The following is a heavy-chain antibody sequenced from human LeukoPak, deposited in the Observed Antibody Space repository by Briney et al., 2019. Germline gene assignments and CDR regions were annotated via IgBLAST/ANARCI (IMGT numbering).Heavy chain of an antibody. V-gene: IGHV3-48*03. CDR2: ISSSGGTI. CDR1: GFSFSSSE. CDR3: AKGSGRSLSAFDI. J-gene: IGHJ3*02. Sequence: GGSLRLSCAASGFSFSSSEMNWVRQAPGKGLEWISYISSSGGTIYYADSVKSRFTISRDNAKNSLSLQMNSLRADDTAVYYCAKGSGRSLSAFDIWGQGTMVTVSS. D-gene: IGHD1-26*01.